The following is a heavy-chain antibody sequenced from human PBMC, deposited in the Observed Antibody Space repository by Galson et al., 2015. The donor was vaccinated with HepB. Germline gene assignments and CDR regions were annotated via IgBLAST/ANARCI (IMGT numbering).Heavy chain of an antibody. D-gene: IGHD3-10*01. V-gene: IGHV1-3*01. CDR3: AREGTYGSGINLDP. CDR2: INAGNGNT. J-gene: IGHJ5*02. CDR1: GYTFTSYA. Sequence: SVKVSCKASGYTFTSYAMHWVRQAPGQRLEWMGWINAGNGNTKYSQKFQGRVTITRDTSASTAYMELNSLRSEDTAVYYCAREGTYGSGINLDPWGQGTLVTVSS.